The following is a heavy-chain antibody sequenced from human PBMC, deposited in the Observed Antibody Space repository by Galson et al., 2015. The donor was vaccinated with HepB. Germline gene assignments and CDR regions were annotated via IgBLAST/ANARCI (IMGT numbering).Heavy chain of an antibody. CDR1: GGSFSGYY. Sequence: ETLSLTCAVYGGSFSGYYWSWIRQPPGKGLEWIGEINHSGSTNYIPSLKSRVTISVDTSKNQFSLKLSSVTAADTAVYYCARTSPPHRRIQGYDYVWGSYRYTGPFDYWGQGTLVTVSS. D-gene: IGHD3-16*02. CDR2: INHSGST. CDR3: ARTSPPHRRIQGYDYVWGSYRYTGPFDY. J-gene: IGHJ4*02. V-gene: IGHV4-34*01.